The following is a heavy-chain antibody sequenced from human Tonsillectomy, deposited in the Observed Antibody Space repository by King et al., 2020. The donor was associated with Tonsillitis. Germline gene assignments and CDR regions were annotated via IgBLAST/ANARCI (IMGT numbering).Heavy chain of an antibody. CDR2: INPNSGGT. CDR1: GYTFTGYY. CDR3: AGSRSSGWAGSFYYGMDV. Sequence: VQLVESGAEVKRPGASVKVSCKASGYTFTGYYFHWVRQAPGQGLEWMGCINPNSGGTNYPQIFQGRVTMTRDTSISAAYMELSRLGSDDTAVYYCAGSRSSGWAGSFYYGMDVWGQGTTVIVSS. V-gene: IGHV1-2*02. D-gene: IGHD6-19*01. J-gene: IGHJ6*02.